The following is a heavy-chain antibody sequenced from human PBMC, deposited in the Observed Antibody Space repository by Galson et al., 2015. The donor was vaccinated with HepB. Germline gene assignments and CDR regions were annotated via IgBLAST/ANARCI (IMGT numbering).Heavy chain of an antibody. J-gene: IGHJ4*02. V-gene: IGHV3-30*18. CDR1: GFTFSSYG. CDR2: ISYDGSNK. CDR3: AKDNGAGTDYFDY. Sequence: SLRLSCAASGFTFSSYGMHWVRQAPGKGLEWVAVISYDGSNKYYADSVKGRFTISRDNSKNTLYLQMNSLRAEDTAVYYCAKDNGAGTDYFDYWGQGTLVTVSS. D-gene: IGHD6-19*01.